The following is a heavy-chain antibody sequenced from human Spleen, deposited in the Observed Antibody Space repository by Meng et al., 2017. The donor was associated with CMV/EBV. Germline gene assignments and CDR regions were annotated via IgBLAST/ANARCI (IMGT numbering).Heavy chain of an antibody. J-gene: IGHJ5*01. Sequence: AASGFSFSDYYMTWLRQAPGKGVEWISYISSSGSIIHYEDSVKGRFTISRDNAKNSLYLQMNNLRVDDTAVYFCARDFSAVHNWLDSWGQGTLVTVSS. CDR3: ARDFSAVHNWLDS. CDR2: ISSSGSII. D-gene: IGHD1-26*01. CDR1: GFSFSDYY. V-gene: IGHV3-11*04.